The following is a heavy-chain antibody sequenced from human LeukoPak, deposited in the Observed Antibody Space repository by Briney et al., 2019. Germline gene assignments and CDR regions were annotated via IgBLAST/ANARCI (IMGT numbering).Heavy chain of an antibody. V-gene: IGHV1-69*13. CDR2: IIPIFGTA. CDR3: ARLNYYDSSGYDDY. CDR1: GGTFSSYA. Sequence: SVKVSCKASGGTFSSYAISWVRQAPGQGLGWMGGIIPIFGTANYAQKFQGRVTITADESTSTAYMELSSLRSEDTAVYYCARLNYYDSSGYDDYWGQGTLVTVSS. D-gene: IGHD3-22*01. J-gene: IGHJ4*02.